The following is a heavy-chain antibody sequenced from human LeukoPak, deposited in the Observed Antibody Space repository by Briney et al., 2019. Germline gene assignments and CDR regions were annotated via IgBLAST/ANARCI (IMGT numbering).Heavy chain of an antibody. CDR1: GGSISSYY. V-gene: IGHV4-59*01. J-gene: IGHJ6*03. D-gene: IGHD3-3*01. CDR2: IYYSGST. CDR3: ARGESDFRSGYYPNYYMDV. Sequence: PSETLSLTCTVSGGSISSYYWSWLRQPPGKGLEWIGYIYYSGSTNYNPSLKSRVTISVDTSKNQFSLKLSSVTAADTAVYYCARGESDFRSGYYPNYYMDVWGKGTTVTVSS.